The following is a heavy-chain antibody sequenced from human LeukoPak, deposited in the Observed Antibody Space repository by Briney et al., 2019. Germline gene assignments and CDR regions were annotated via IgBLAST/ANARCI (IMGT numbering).Heavy chain of an antibody. CDR2: INPISGST. D-gene: IGHD3-10*01. V-gene: IGHV1-46*01. CDR3: ARGVDYPGSGSYRYYYEMDV. CDR1: GYTFTRFF. J-gene: IGHJ6*02. Sequence: ASVKVSCKSSGYTFTRFFMHWVRQAPGQGLEWMGVINPISGSTIYAQKFQGRVTVTADTSTNILYMELSSLRSEDTAVYYCARGVDYPGSGSYRYYYEMDVWGQGTTVTVSS.